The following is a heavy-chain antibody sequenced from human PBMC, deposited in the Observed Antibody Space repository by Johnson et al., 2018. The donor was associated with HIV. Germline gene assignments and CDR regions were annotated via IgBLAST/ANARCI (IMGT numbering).Heavy chain of an antibody. J-gene: IGHJ3*02. CDR1: GFTFISYA. CDR3: ASPVPDYYDSSGYYSAAFDI. V-gene: IGHV3-30-3*01. D-gene: IGHD3-22*01. Sequence: QVQLVESGGGVVQPGRSLRLSCAASGFTFISYAMHWVRQAPGNGLEWVAVISYDGSNKYYADSVKGRFTISRDNSKNTLYVQMNSLRAEDTAVYYCASPVPDYYDSSGYYSAAFDIWGQGTMVTVSS. CDR2: ISYDGSNK.